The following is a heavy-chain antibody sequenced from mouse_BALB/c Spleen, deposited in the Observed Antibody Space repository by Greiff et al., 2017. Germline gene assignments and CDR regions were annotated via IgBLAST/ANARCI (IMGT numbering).Heavy chain of an antibody. CDR1: GFTFTDYY. V-gene: IGHV7-3*02. Sequence: EVQLVESGGGLVQPGGSLRLSCATSGFTFTDYYMSWVRQPPGKALEWLGFIRNKANGYTTEYSASVKGRFTISRDNSQSILYLQMNTLRAEDSATYYCARDGGYAMDYWGQGTSVTVSS. CDR2: IRNKANGYTT. J-gene: IGHJ4*01. CDR3: ARDGGYAMDY.